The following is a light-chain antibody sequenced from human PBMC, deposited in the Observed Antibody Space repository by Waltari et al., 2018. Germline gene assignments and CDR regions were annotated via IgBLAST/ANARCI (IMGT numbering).Light chain of an antibody. CDR2: GDS. CDR1: SHNIGAGYD. Sequence: QSALTQPPSVSGVPGQRVTISCTGSSHNIGAGYDVHGSQQLPGKAPKCLIHGDSHRPSGVPYRFSGSKSGTSASLAITGLQAEDDADYYCQSYDSTLSGFWVFGGGTKVTVL. CDR3: QSYDSTLSGFWV. J-gene: IGLJ3*02. V-gene: IGLV1-40*01.